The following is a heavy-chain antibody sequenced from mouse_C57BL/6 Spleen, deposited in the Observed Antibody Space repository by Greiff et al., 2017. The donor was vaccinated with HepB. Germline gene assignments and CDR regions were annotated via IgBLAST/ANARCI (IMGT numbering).Heavy chain of an antibody. J-gene: IGHJ4*01. CDR2: INPNNGGT. Sequence: VQLQQSGPELVKPGASVKISCKASGYTFTDYYMNWVKQSHGKSLEWIGDINPNNGGTSYNQKFKGKATLTVDKSSSTAYMELRSLTSEDSAVYYCARYGLRQDAMDYWGQGTSVTVSS. D-gene: IGHD2-4*01. V-gene: IGHV1-26*01. CDR1: GYTFTDYY. CDR3: ARYGLRQDAMDY.